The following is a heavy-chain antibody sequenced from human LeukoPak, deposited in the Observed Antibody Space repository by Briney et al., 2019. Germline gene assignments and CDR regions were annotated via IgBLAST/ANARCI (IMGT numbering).Heavy chain of an antibody. Sequence: PGGSLRLSCAASGFTVSSNYMSWARQAPGEGVEWVSFIYYCGNTYYADSVKGLFTLYRDNSKNTLYLQMNSLRAEDTAVYYCARGPYSSGWYGFDYWGQGTLVTVSS. CDR1: GFTVSSNY. CDR3: ARGPYSSGWYGFDY. CDR2: IYYCGNT. D-gene: IGHD6-19*01. J-gene: IGHJ4*02. V-gene: IGHV3-53*01.